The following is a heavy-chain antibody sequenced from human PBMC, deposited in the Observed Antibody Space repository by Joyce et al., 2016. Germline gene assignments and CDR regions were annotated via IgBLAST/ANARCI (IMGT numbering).Heavy chain of an antibody. CDR1: GLPFSSYG. CDR3: AKGTLGSCSGTTCYPLDS. Sequence: EVQLLESGGGWVQPGGSLRLSCAASGLPFSSYGMSWVRQAPGKVLEWVSAISGSDDGTYHADSVRCRFTISRDNSKNTLYLQMNSLTAEDTAIYYCAKGTLGSCSGTTCYPLDSWGQGTLVTVSS. J-gene: IGHJ4*02. CDR2: ISGSDDGT. V-gene: IGHV3-23*01. D-gene: IGHD2-15*01.